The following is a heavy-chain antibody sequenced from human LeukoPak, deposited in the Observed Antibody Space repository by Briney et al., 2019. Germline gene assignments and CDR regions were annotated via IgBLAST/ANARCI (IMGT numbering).Heavy chain of an antibody. CDR1: GFTFSSYS. D-gene: IGHD5-12*01. CDR2: ISSGSSTI. Sequence: PGRSLRLSCAASGFTFSSYSMSWVRQAPGKGLVWVSYISSGSSTIYYADSVRGRFTISRDNAKNSLYLQMNSLRAEDTAVYYCARGGYEFDYWGQGTLVTVSS. J-gene: IGHJ4*02. V-gene: IGHV3-48*04. CDR3: ARGGYEFDY.